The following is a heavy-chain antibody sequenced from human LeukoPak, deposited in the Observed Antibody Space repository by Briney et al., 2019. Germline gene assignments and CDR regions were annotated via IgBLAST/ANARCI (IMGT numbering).Heavy chain of an antibody. CDR2: IKEDGSEI. J-gene: IGHJ4*02. CDR3: ARDRGYSSFDY. D-gene: IGHD4-23*01. CDR1: AFTFSSYW. V-gene: IGHV3-7*01. Sequence: GGSLRLSCEASAFTFSSYWMSWVRQTPGKGLEWVANIKEDGSEINYVDSVKGRFTISRDNAKNSLFLQMNSLRVEDTAVYYCARDRGYSSFDYWGQGTLVTVSS.